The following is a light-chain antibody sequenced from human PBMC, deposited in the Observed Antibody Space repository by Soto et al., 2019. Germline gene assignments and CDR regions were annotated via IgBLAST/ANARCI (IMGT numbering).Light chain of an antibody. CDR1: KNISGW. V-gene: IGKV1-5*03. CDR2: KAS. Sequence: DIQMTQSPSTLSASVGDGVTTTCRADKNISGWLAWYQQKPGKAPKLLIYKASSLESGVPSRFSGSRSGADFTLTISSLQPDDFATYFCLQYHRYPCTFGQGTKVEIK. J-gene: IGKJ1*01. CDR3: LQYHRYPCT.